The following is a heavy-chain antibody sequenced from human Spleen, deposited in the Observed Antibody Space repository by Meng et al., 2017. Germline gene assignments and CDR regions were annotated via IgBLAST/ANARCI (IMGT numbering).Heavy chain of an antibody. CDR1: GGSFSGYY. CDR2: INHSGST. D-gene: IGHD6-19*01. CDR3: ARGIAVAGKMGGGTYYSYYGMDV. J-gene: IGHJ6*02. Sequence: SETLSLTCAVYGGSFSGYYWTWIRQPPGKGLEWIGEINHSGSTNYNPSLKSRVTVSVDTPKKQFYLKLSSVTAADTAVYYCARGIAVAGKMGGGTYYSYYGMDVWGQGTTVTGAS. V-gene: IGHV4-34*01.